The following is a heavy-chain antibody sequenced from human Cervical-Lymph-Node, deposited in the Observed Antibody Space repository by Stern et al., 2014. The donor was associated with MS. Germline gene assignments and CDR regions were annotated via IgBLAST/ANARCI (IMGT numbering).Heavy chain of an antibody. V-gene: IGHV5-51*01. CDR2: LFSGYSDT. CDR3: ARDYGDYAFDY. D-gene: IGHD4-17*01. J-gene: IGHJ4*02. CDR1: GYSFTANW. Sequence: EVQLVQSGAEVKKPGESLKISCKGSGYSFTANWIAWVRKMPGTGLEWMGTLFSGYSDTRYSPSVQGQFTISADKSISTAYLQWSSLKASDTAMYYCARDYGDYAFDYWGQGTLVTVSS.